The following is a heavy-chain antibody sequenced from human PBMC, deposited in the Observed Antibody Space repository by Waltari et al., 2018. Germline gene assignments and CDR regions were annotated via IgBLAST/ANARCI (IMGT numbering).Heavy chain of an antibody. CDR2: INSDGSST. J-gene: IGHJ6*02. CDR3: ARDLYGLIFYYYYGMDV. CDR1: GFTFSSYW. D-gene: IGHD4-17*01. Sequence: EVQLVESGGGLVQPGGSLRLSCAASGFTFSSYWMHWVRQAPGKGLVWVSRINSDGSSTSYADSVKGRFTISRDNAKNTLYLQMNSLRAEDTAVYYCARDLYGLIFYYYYGMDVWGQGTTVIVSS. V-gene: IGHV3-74*01.